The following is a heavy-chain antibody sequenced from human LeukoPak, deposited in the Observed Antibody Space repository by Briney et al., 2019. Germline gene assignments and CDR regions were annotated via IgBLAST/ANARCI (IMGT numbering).Heavy chain of an antibody. CDR2: INPSGGST. V-gene: IGHV1-46*01. CDR1: GYTFTSYY. J-gene: IGHJ6*02. D-gene: IGHD3-3*01. CDR3: AREGFPPKISDFWSGLGPYYYYGMDV. Sequence: APVKVSRKASGYTFTSYYMHWVRQAPGQGLEWMGIINPSGGSTSYTQKFQGRVTMTRDTSTSTVYMELGSLRSEDTAVYYCAREGFPPKISDFWSGLGPYYYYGMDVWGQGTTVTVSS.